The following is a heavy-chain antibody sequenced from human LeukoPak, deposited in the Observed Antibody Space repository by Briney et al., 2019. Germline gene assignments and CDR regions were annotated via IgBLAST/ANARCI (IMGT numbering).Heavy chain of an antibody. J-gene: IGHJ6*02. V-gene: IGHV3-30*18. CDR3: AKEGYYYDSSGYNYYYGMDV. CDR1: GFTFSSYG. CDR2: ISYDGSNK. Sequence: PGRSLRLSCAASGFTFSSYGMHWVRQAPGKGLEWVAVISYDGSNKYYADSVKGRLTISRDNSKNTLYLQMNSLRAEDTAVYYCAKEGYYYDSSGYNYYYGMDVWGQGTTVTVSS. D-gene: IGHD3-22*01.